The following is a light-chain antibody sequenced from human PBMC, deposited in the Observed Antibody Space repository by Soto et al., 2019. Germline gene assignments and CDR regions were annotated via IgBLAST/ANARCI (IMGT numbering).Light chain of an antibody. CDR1: QSVSSSY. V-gene: IGKV3-20*01. Sequence: PGDRATLSCRASQSVSSSYLSWYQQKPGQAPRVLIYSASTRATGIPDRFSGSGSGTDFTLTISRLEPEDFAVYYCQQYGNSPWTFGQGTKVDI. CDR3: QQYGNSPWT. J-gene: IGKJ1*01. CDR2: SAS.